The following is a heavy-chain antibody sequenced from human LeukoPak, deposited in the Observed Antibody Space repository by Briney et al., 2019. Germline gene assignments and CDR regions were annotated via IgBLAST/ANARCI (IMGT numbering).Heavy chain of an antibody. CDR3: ARKDIAVAGLHYYGMDV. CDR1: GYTFTGYY. J-gene: IGHJ6*02. V-gene: IGHV1-2*02. Sequence: ASVKVSCKASGYTFTGYYMHWVRQAPGQGLEWMGWINLNSGGTNFAQKFQGRVTMTRDTSIITAYMELSRLRSDDTAVYFCARKDIAVAGLHYYGMDVWGQGTTVTVSS. CDR2: INLNSGGT. D-gene: IGHD6-19*01.